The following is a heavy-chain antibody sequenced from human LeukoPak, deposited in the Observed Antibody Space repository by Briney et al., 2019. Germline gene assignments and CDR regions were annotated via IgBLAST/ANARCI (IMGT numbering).Heavy chain of an antibody. J-gene: IGHJ5*02. V-gene: IGHV3-74*01. D-gene: IGHD6-19*01. CDR3: AREAGAVAGTGDWFDP. Sequence: GGSLRLSCAASGFTFSSYWMHWVRQAPGKGLVWVSRINSDGSSTSYADSVKGRFTISRDNAKNTLYLQMNSLRAEDTAVYYCAREAGAVAGTGDWFDPWGQGTPVTVSS. CDR1: GFTFSSYW. CDR2: INSDGSST.